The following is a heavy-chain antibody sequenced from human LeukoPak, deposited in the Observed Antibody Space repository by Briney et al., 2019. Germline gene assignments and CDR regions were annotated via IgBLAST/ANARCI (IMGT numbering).Heavy chain of an antibody. CDR2: ISGSGGST. J-gene: IGHJ4*02. CDR1: GITFSSHA. CDR3: AKDWGRYSSSWCYFDY. Sequence: GGSLRLSCAASGITFSSHAMSWVRQAPGKGLEWVSVISGSGGSTDYADSVKGRFTISRDNSKNTLYLQMNSLRADDTAVYYCAKDWGRYSSSWCYFDYWGQGTLVTVSS. V-gene: IGHV3-23*01. D-gene: IGHD6-13*01.